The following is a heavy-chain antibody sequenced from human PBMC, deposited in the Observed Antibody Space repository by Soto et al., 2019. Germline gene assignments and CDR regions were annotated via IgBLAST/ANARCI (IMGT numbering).Heavy chain of an antibody. J-gene: IGHJ4*02. CDR2: IDPSDSYT. D-gene: IGHD1-26*01. CDR3: ARHRSPGGGATPFDY. V-gene: IGHV5-10-1*01. Sequence: EVQLVQSGAEVKKPGESLKISCKDSGNSFTDYWISWVRQMPGKGLEWMGRIDPSDSYTHYSPSFQGHVTISLDKSISTAHLQWNSLKASDTAMYYCARHRSPGGGATPFDYWGQGTLLTVSS. CDR1: GNSFTDYW.